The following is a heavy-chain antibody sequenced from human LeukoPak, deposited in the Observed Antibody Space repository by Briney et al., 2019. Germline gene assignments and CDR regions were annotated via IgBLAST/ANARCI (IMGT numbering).Heavy chain of an antibody. D-gene: IGHD3-22*01. Sequence: PSETLSLTCTVSGGSISSGGYYWSWIRQPPGKGLEWIGYIYCSGSTNYNPSLKSRVTISVDTSKNQFSLKLSSVTAADTAVYYCARYVDSSRSLESFDIWGQGTMVTVSS. CDR1: GGSISSGGYY. CDR2: IYCSGST. CDR3: ARYVDSSRSLESFDI. V-gene: IGHV4-61*08. J-gene: IGHJ3*02.